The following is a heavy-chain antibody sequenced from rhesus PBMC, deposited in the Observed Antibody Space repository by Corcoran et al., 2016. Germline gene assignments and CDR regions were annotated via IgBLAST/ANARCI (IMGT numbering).Heavy chain of an antibody. D-gene: IGHD3-34*01. Sequence: VQLVQSGAEVKKPGSSVKVSCKAAGDTFTDYYLHWVRQAPGKGLEWMGRVEPEDGEAIPAQMFQVRVTITADTSTDTAYMELSSLRSEDTAVYYCAKLGVDYWGQGVLVTVSS. CDR2: VEPEDGEA. CDR3: AKLGVDY. CDR1: GDTFTDYY. V-gene: IGHV1-111*02. J-gene: IGHJ4*01.